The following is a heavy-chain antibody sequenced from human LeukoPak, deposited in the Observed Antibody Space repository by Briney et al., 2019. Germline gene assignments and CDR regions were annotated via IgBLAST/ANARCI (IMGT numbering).Heavy chain of an antibody. J-gene: IGHJ3*02. CDR1: GYSISSGYY. Sequence: SETLSLTCTVSGYSISSGYYWGWIRQPPGKGLEWIGSIYHSGSTYYNPSLKSRVTISVDTSKNQFSLKLSSVTAADTAVYYCARDGIAARISDAFDIWGQGIMVTVSS. D-gene: IGHD6-6*01. CDR2: IYHSGST. CDR3: ARDGIAARISDAFDI. V-gene: IGHV4-38-2*02.